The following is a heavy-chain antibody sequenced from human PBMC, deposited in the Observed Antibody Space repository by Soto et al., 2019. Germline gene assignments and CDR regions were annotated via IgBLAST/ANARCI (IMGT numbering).Heavy chain of an antibody. CDR3: ARYNPVGAPNGFDY. CDR1: EFSSVNYD. J-gene: IGHJ4*02. Sequence: ASVTIPARSTFFEFSSVNYDGRCLRQKDRKGLEWIGRIYTSGSTNYNPSLKSRVTMSVDTSKNQFSLKLSSVTAADTAVYYCARYNPVGAPNGFDYWGQPTLVTVSS. CDR2: IYTSGST. V-gene: IGHV4-4*07. D-gene: IGHD1-26*01.